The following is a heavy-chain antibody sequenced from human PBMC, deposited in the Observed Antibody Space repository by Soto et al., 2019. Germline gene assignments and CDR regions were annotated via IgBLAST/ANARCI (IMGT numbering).Heavy chain of an antibody. V-gene: IGHV4-59*08. D-gene: IGHD6-13*01. Sequence: PSETLSLTCTVSGGSISSYYWSWIRQPPGKGLEWIGYIYYSGSTNYNPSLKSRVTISVDTSKNQFSLKLSSVTAADTAVYYCARGHVNRIAFSSSWYCNWFDPWGQGTLVTVSS. J-gene: IGHJ5*02. CDR3: ARGHVNRIAFSSSWYCNWFDP. CDR1: GGSISSYY. CDR2: IYYSGST.